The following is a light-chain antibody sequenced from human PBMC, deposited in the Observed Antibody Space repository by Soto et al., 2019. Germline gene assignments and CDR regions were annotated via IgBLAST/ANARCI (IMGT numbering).Light chain of an antibody. CDR2: NNS. CDR1: NSNIGGNP. CDR3: AAWEDSLNGRV. V-gene: IGLV1-44*01. Sequence: QAVVTQPPSASGTPGQRVTISCSGANSNIGGNPVNWFQQLPGRAPKLLIYNNSQRSSGVTDRFSGSKSGTSASLVISGLQSEDEADYYCAAWEDSLNGRVFGGGTQLPVL. J-gene: IGLJ3*02.